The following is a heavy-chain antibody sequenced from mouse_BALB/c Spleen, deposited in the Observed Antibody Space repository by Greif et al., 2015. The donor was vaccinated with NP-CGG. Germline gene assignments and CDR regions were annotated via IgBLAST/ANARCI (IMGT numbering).Heavy chain of an antibody. Sequence: VQLQQPGAELVKPGASVKLSCTASGFNIEDTCMHWVKQRPEQGLEWIGRIDPANGNTKYDPKFQGKATITADTSSNTAYLQLSSLTSEDTAVYYCARRGNYDYPYAMDYWGQGTSVTVSS. CDR3: ARRGNYDYPYAMDY. J-gene: IGHJ4*01. CDR1: GFNIEDTC. V-gene: IGHV14-3*02. D-gene: IGHD2-4*01. CDR2: IDPANGNT.